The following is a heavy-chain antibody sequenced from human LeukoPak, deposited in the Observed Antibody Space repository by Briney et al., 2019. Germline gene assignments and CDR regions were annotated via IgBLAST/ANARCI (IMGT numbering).Heavy chain of an antibody. CDR3: ARAHGSGSYYPYYYYCMDV. J-gene: IGHJ6*03. CDR1: GFAFSSYS. Sequence: PGGSLRLSCAASGFAFSSYSMNWVRQAPGKGLEWVSYISSSSSTIYYADSVKGRFTISRDNAKNSLYLQMNSLRDEDTAVYYCARAHGSGSYYPYYYYCMDVGGKGTTVTVSS. V-gene: IGHV3-48*02. CDR2: ISSSSSTI. D-gene: IGHD3-10*01.